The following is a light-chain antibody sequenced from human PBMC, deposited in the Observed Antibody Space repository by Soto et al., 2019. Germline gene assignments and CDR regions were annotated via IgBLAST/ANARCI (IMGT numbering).Light chain of an antibody. CDR1: ESISYW. CDR3: QQYDSYSKT. J-gene: IGKJ2*01. Sequence: DIQLTQSPSTLTASVGDRVTIGCRASESISYWLAWYQQKPGKAPKLLIYDASSLRSGVPSRFSGSGSGTDFTLTISTLQPDDLATYYCQQYDSYSKTFGQGTQLEIK. V-gene: IGKV1-5*01. CDR2: DAS.